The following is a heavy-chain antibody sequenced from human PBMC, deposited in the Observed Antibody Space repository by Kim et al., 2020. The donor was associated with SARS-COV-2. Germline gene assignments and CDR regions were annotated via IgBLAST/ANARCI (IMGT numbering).Heavy chain of an antibody. CDR3: ARRHGDYGLDY. CDR1: GFTFSSYW. CDR2: INSDGSST. D-gene: IGHD4-17*01. Sequence: GGSLRLSCAASGFTFSSYWMHWVRQAPGKGLVWVSRINSDGSSTSYADSVKGRFTISRDNAKNTLYLQMNSLRAEDTAVYYCARRHGDYGLDYWGQGTLVTVSS. V-gene: IGHV3-74*01. J-gene: IGHJ4*02.